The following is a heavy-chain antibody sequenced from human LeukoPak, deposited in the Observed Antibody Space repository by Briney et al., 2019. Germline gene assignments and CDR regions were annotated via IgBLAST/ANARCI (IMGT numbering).Heavy chain of an antibody. J-gene: IGHJ5*02. CDR2: IYYSGST. Sequence: SETLSLTCTVSGGSISSYYWSWIRQPPGKGLEWIGYIYYSGSTNYNPSLKSRVTISVDTSKNQFSLKLSSVTAADTAVYYCARRYDKFDRWGQGTLVTVSS. CDR1: GGSISSYY. V-gene: IGHV4-59*08. CDR3: ARRYDKFDR. D-gene: IGHD3-9*01.